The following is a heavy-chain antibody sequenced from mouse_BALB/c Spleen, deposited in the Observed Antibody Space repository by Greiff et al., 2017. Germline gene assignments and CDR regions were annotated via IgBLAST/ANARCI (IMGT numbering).Heavy chain of an antibody. CDR1: GYTFTDYA. CDR2: ISTYYGDA. J-gene: IGHJ4*01. D-gene: IGHD2-2*01. V-gene: IGHV1S137*01. CDR3: ARGEGLGVYYYPMDY. Sequence: VQLQQSGAELVRPGVSVKISCKGSGYTFTDYAIHWVKQSHAKSLEWIGVISTYYGDATYNRKFKGKATMTVDKSSSTAYMELARLTSEDSAIYYCARGEGLGVYYYPMDYWGQGTSVTVSS.